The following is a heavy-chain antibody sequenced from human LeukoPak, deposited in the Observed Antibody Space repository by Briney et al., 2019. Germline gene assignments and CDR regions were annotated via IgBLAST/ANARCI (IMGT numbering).Heavy chain of an antibody. V-gene: IGHV3-74*01. CDR1: GFIFSSYW. CDR3: AKDRGSGSYFDY. Sequence: GGSLRLSCAASGFIFSSYWMHWVRQAPGKGLVWVSHINSDGSTTSYADSVKGRFTISRDNAKNTLYLQMNSLRAEDTAVYYCAKDRGSGSYFDYWGQGTLVTVSS. CDR2: INSDGSTT. J-gene: IGHJ4*02. D-gene: IGHD1-26*01.